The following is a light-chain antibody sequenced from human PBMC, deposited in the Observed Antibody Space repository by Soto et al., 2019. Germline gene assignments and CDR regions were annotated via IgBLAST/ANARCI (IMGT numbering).Light chain of an antibody. Sequence: EIVMTQSPATLSVSPGERATLSCRASQSVNSNLAWYRQKPGQAPRLLISDASTRATGVPARFSGSGSGIEFTLTISSLQSEDSGIYYCQQYSFLPPLTFGGGTKVDIK. CDR1: QSVNSN. CDR2: DAS. CDR3: QQYSFLPPLT. V-gene: IGKV3-15*01. J-gene: IGKJ4*01.